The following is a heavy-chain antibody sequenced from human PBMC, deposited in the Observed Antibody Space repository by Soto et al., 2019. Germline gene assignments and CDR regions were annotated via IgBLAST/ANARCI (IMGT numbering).Heavy chain of an antibody. D-gene: IGHD2-15*01. CDR2: IIPIFGTA. V-gene: IGHV1-69*13. CDR1: GSTFSSYP. J-gene: IGHJ4*02. Sequence: SVEVSCKXSGSTFSSYPISWVRHAPGQGLEWMGGIIPIFGTANYAQKFQGRVTITADEFTSTAYIELTSLRSEDTALYYCSRASVVPPLVLFYFDYRGQGTLVTVSS. CDR3: SRASVVPPLVLFYFDY.